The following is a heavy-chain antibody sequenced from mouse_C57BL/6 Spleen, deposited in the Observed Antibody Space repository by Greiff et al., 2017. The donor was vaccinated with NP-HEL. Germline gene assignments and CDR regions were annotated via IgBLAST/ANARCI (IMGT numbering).Heavy chain of an antibody. CDR3: ARGRGTMPNWYFDV. Sequence: EVQVVESGGGLVKPGGSLKLSCAASGFTFSSYAMSWVRQTPEKRLEWVATISDGGSYTYYPDNVKGRFTISRDNAKNNLYLQMSHLKSEDTAMYYCARGRGTMPNWYFDVWGTGTTVTVSS. CDR1: GFTFSSYA. D-gene: IGHD1-1*02. CDR2: ISDGGSYT. V-gene: IGHV5-4*01. J-gene: IGHJ1*03.